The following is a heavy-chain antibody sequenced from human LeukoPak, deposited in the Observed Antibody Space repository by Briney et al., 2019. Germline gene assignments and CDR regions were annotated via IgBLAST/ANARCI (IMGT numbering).Heavy chain of an antibody. CDR2: INHSGRT. Sequence: SETPSLTCVVYDESFSGYYWTWIRQPPGKGLEWIGEINHSGRTDYIPSLKSRVSISVDTSKNHFSLRLSSVTAADTAMYFCARGLYYSGSGRTFDSWGQGTLVTVSS. V-gene: IGHV4-34*01. CDR1: DESFSGYY. J-gene: IGHJ4*02. D-gene: IGHD3-10*01. CDR3: ARGLYYSGSGRTFDS.